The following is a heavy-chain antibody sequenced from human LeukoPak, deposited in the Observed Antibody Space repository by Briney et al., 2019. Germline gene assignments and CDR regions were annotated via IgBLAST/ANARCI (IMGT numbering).Heavy chain of an antibody. CDR3: ARGTYGDYSTYYFDY. CDR2: IYYSGST. V-gene: IGHV4-59*01. J-gene: IGHJ4*02. Sequence: SETLSLTCTVSGGSISSYYWSWIRQPPGKGLEWIGYIYYSGSTNYNPSLESRVTISVDTSKNQFSLKLSSVTAADTAVYYCARGTYGDYSTYYFDYWGQGTLVTVSS. CDR1: GGSISSYY. D-gene: IGHD4-17*01.